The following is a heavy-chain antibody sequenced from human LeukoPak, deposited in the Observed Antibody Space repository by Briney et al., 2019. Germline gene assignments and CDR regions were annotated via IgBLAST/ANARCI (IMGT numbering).Heavy chain of an antibody. CDR2: IYASGNT. D-gene: IGHD6-13*01. V-gene: IGHV4-4*07. J-gene: IGHJ4*02. CDR3: ARGRGSSWYYFDS. Sequence: SGTLSLTCTVSGGSISSYYWSWVRQPAGKGLEWIGRIYASGNTNYNPSLKGRATMTVDTSKNQFSLNLSSVTAADTAVYYCARGRGSSWYYFDSWGQGTLVTVSS. CDR1: GGSISSYY.